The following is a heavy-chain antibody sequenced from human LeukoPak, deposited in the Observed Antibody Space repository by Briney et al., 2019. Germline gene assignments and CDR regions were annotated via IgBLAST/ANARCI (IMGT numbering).Heavy chain of an antibody. CDR3: ARASVAGATLDAFDI. D-gene: IGHD6-19*01. Sequence: KLQGRVTMTTDTSTSTAYMELRSLRSDDTAVYYCARASVAGATLDAFDIWGQGTMVTVPS. V-gene: IGHV1-18*01. J-gene: IGHJ3*02.